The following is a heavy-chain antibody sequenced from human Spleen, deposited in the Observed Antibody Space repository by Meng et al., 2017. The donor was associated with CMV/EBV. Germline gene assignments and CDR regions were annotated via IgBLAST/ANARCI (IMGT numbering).Heavy chain of an antibody. V-gene: IGHV3-21*01. D-gene: IGHD7-27*01. CDR3: ARCERTNWGDTFDI. Sequence: GESLKISCAASGFSFSDYWMSWVRQAPGKGLEWVSFISSSSSYIYYGDSVKGRFTISRDNAKNSLYLKMNSLRAEDTAVYYCARCERTNWGDTFDIWGQGTVVTVSS. J-gene: IGHJ3*02. CDR1: GFSFSDYW. CDR2: ISSSSSYI.